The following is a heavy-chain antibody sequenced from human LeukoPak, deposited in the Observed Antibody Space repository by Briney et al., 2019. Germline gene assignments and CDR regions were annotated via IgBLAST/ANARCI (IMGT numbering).Heavy chain of an antibody. Sequence: SETLSLTCTVSGGSVSGYYWTWIRQPPGKGLEWIGYIYYSGSTSYNPSLKSRVTISVDTSKNQYSLKLSSVTAADTAVYYCARDGVAGGFDYWGQGTLVTVSS. V-gene: IGHV4-59*02. CDR1: GGSVSGYY. D-gene: IGHD6-19*01. J-gene: IGHJ4*02. CDR2: IYYSGST. CDR3: ARDGVAGGFDY.